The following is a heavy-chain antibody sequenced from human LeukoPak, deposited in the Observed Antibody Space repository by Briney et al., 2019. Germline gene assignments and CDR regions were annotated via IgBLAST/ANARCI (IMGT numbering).Heavy chain of an antibody. J-gene: IGHJ4*02. CDR3: ARDYYDSSGYYFNNYFDY. Sequence: GGSLRLSCTASGFTFSSYAMSWVRQAPGKGLEWVSAISGSGGSTYYADSVKGRFTISRDNSKNTLYLQMNSLRAEDTAVYYCARDYYDSSGYYFNNYFDYWGQGTLVTVSS. V-gene: IGHV3-23*01. CDR1: GFTFSSYA. D-gene: IGHD3-22*01. CDR2: ISGSGGST.